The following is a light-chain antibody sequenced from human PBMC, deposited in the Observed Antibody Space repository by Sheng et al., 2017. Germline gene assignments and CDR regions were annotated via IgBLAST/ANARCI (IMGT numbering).Light chain of an antibody. Sequence: EIVMTQSPATLSVSLGERATLSCRASQSISRNLAWYQQKPGQAPRLLIYGASTRATGIPARFSGSGSGTEFTLTISSLQSEDFAVYYCQQYNNWALTFGGGTKVEIK. CDR1: QSISRN. V-gene: IGKV3-15*01. J-gene: IGKJ4*01. CDR3: QQYNNWALT. CDR2: GAS.